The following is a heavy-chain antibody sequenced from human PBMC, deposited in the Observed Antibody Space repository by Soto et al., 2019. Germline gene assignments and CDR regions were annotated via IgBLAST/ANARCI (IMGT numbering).Heavy chain of an antibody. CDR3: VRDVPPVDY. Sequence: QVQLVQSGAEVKKPGASVKVSCKASGYTFSSYFISWVRQAPGQGLEWMGWISAYNGNTNYAQKLQGRVTMTTDTTTSTAYMELRSLRCVDMPVYECVRDVPPVDYWGQGTLVTVSS. CDR1: GYTFSSYF. CDR2: ISAYNGNT. V-gene: IGHV1-18*03. J-gene: IGHJ4*02.